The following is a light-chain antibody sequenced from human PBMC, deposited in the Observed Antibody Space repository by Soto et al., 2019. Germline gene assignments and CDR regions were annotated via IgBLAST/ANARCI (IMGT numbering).Light chain of an antibody. CDR1: QSGNSY. J-gene: IGKJ4*01. CDR3: QQRSSWPPPT. CDR2: DAS. V-gene: IGKV3-11*01. Sequence: EIVLTQSPATLSLSPGERATLSCRASQSGNSYLAWYQQRPGQAPRLLIYDASNRATGSPARVSGSGSGTDFTLTISSLEPEYFAISDCQQRSSWPPPTFGGGTRVDMK.